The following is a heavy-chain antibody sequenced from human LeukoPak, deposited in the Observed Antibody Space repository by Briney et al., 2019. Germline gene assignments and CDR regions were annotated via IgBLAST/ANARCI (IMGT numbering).Heavy chain of an antibody. CDR3: AKAIYSSSRMDV. CDR1: GFTFSSYA. J-gene: IGHJ6*02. V-gene: IGHV3-23*01. Sequence: GGSLRLSCAASGFTFSSYAMSWVRQAPGKGLEWVSAISGSGGSTYYADSVKGRFTVSRDNSKNTLYLQMNSLRAEDTAVYYCAKAIYSSSRMDVWGQGTTVTVSS. D-gene: IGHD6-13*01. CDR2: ISGSGGST.